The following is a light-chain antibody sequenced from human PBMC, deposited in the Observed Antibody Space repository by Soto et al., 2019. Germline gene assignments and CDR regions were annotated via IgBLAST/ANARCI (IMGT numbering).Light chain of an antibody. V-gene: IGLV4-69*01. CDR1: SGHSSYA. J-gene: IGLJ3*02. Sequence: QLVLTQSPSASASLGASVKLTCTLSSGHSSYAIAWHQQQPEKGPRYLMKLNSDGSHSKGDGIPDRFSGSSSGAERYLTISSLQSEDEADYYCQTWGTGLLVFGGGTKSPS. CDR3: QTWGTGLLV. CDR2: LNSDGSH.